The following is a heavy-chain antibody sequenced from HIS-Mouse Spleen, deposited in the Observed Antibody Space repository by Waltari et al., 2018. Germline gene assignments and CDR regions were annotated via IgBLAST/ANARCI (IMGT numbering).Heavy chain of an antibody. J-gene: IGHJ4*02. V-gene: IGHV2-70*15. CDR3: ARIVGGGYDFWN. Sequence: QVTLRESGPALVKPTQTLTLTCTFSGFSLSTSGMCVSWTRQPPGKALEWLARIDWDDDKYSRTSLKTRLTISKDTSKNQVVLTMTNMDPVDTATYYCARIVGGGYDFWNWGQGTLVTVSS. D-gene: IGHD3-3*01. CDR2: IDWDDDK. CDR1: GFSLSTSGMC.